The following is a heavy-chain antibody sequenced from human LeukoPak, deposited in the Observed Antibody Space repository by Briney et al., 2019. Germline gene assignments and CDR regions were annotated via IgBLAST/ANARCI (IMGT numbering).Heavy chain of an antibody. CDR1: GFTFTNAW. V-gene: IGHV3-15*01. CDR3: TTALRWKFCLDY. J-gene: IGHJ4*02. D-gene: IGHD4-23*01. Sequence: GGSLRLSCAASGFTFTNAWMSWVRQAPGKGLEWVGRIKSKTDGETTDYAAPVKGRFTISRDDSRDTLYLQMNSLTTEDTAVYYCTTALRWKFCLDYWGQGTLVTVSS. CDR2: IKSKTDGETT.